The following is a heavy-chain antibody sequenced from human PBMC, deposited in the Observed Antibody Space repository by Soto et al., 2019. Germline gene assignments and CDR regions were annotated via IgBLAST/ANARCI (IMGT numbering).Heavy chain of an antibody. Sequence: SETLSLTCTVSGGSVSSGSYYWSWIRQPPGKGLEWIGYIYYSGSTNYNPSLKSRVTISVDTSKNQFSLKLSSVTAADTAVYYCARDLVFWSGYLYYYYGMDVWGQGTTVTVSS. J-gene: IGHJ6*02. CDR2: IYYSGST. CDR1: GGSVSSGSYY. V-gene: IGHV4-61*01. D-gene: IGHD3-3*01. CDR3: ARDLVFWSGYLYYYYGMDV.